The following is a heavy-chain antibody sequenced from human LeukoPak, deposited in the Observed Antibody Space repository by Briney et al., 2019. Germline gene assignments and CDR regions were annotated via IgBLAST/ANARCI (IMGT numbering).Heavy chain of an antibody. CDR2: IYHGGST. CDR3: ARMVVDITRYFDP. D-gene: IGHD2-15*01. CDR1: GDSLSSSRYS. J-gene: IGHJ5*02. Sequence: SETLSLTCTVSGDSLSSSRYSWSWLRQPPGQGLEWIGYIYHGGSTHYNPSLESRVTLSMDRSKKQFYLKLTSATAADTAVYHCARMVVDITRYFDPWGQGTLVTVSS. V-gene: IGHV4-30-2*01.